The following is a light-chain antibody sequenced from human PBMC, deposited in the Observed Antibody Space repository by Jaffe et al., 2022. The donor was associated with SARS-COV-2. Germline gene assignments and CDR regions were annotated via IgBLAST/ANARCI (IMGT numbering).Light chain of an antibody. CDR1: SSDVGGYDY. J-gene: IGLJ3*02. CDR2: DVS. Sequence: QSALTQPASVSGSPGQSITISCTGTSSDVGGYDYVSWYQHHPGKAPRLMIYDVSHRPSGVSNRFSGSRSGSTASLTISGLQAEDEADYYCSSYTSSSTLVFGGGTKLAVL. CDR3: SSYTSSSTLV. V-gene: IGLV2-14*03.